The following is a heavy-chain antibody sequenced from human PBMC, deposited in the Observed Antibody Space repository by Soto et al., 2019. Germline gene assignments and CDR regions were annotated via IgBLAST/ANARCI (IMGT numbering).Heavy chain of an antibody. V-gene: IGHV3-7*03. CDR3: ATNPRELDY. CDR2: INCDGSDM. Sequence: EVQLVESGGGLVQPGGSLRLSCVASGFTFSNFHMTWVRQAPGKGLEWVANINCDGSDMYYVDSVKGRFAISRDNSKNSLYLQMNSLTVEDTAVYYCATNPRELDYWGQGTLATVSS. J-gene: IGHJ4*02. CDR1: GFTFSNFH.